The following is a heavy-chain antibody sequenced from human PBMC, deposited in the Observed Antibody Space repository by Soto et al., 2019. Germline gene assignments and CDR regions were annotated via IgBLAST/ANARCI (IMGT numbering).Heavy chain of an antibody. CDR3: ARLTMVRGVITPYYYYYGMDV. Sequence: SETLSLTCTVSGGSISSSSYYWAWIRQPPGKGLEWIGSIYYSGSTYYNPSLKSRVTISVDTSKNQFSLKLSSVTAADTAVYYCARLTMVRGVITPYYYYYGMDVWGQGTTVTVSS. CDR2: IYYSGST. V-gene: IGHV4-39*01. J-gene: IGHJ6*02. D-gene: IGHD3-10*01. CDR1: GGSISSSSYY.